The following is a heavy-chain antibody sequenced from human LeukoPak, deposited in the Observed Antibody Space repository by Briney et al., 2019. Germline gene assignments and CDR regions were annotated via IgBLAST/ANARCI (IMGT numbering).Heavy chain of an antibody. CDR3: ATSTITMIVVVPPDY. CDR2: INGSGGST. J-gene: IGHJ4*02. V-gene: IGHV3-23*01. CDR1: GFTFSSYA. Sequence: GGSLRLSCAASGFTFSSYAMSWVRQAPGKGLEWVSDINGSGGSTYYADSVKGRFTISRDNSKDTVYLQMNSVRAEDTAVYYCATSTITMIVVVPPDYWGQGTLVTVSS. D-gene: IGHD3-22*01.